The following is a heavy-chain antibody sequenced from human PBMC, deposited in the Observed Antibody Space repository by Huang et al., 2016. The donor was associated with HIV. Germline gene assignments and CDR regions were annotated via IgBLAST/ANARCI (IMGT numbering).Heavy chain of an antibody. Sequence: QVQLVQSGAEVKKPGSSVKVSCKASGGSFRNFAIGWVRQAPGQGLEWMGGIIPTLGTANDAQKCQGRVTIIADESTSTAYMELSSLRSEDTAVYYCATVEYYDTSGPQRGYFDNWGQGTLVTVSS. V-gene: IGHV1-69*01. CDR3: ATVEYYDTSGPQRGYFDN. CDR2: IIPTLGTA. CDR1: GGSFRNFA. J-gene: IGHJ4*02. D-gene: IGHD3-22*01.